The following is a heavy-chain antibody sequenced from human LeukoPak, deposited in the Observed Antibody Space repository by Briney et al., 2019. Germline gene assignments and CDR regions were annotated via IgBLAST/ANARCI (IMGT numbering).Heavy chain of an antibody. CDR3: ARGKFLEWELLGGWFDP. Sequence: SETLSLTCTVSGGSISSYYWSWIRQPPGKGLEWIGYIYYSGSTNYNPSLKSRVTISVDTSKNQFSLKLSSVTAADTAVYYCARGKFLEWELLGGWFDPWGQGTLVTVSS. CDR2: IYYSGST. D-gene: IGHD1-26*01. CDR1: GGSISSYY. J-gene: IGHJ5*02. V-gene: IGHV4-59*08.